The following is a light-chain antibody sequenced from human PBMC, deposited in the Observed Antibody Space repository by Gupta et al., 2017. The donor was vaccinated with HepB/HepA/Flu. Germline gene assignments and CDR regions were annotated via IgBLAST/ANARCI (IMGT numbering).Light chain of an antibody. CDR3: MQGTHWPLT. J-gene: IGKJ4*01. Sequence: DVVLTQSPLSLPVTLGQPASISCRSSQSLVYSDGNTYLTWFQQRPGQSPRRLLHKVSDRDSGVPDRFSGSGSGTDFTLKISRVEAEDVAIYYCMQGTHWPLTFGGGTKVEIK. CDR2: KVS. V-gene: IGKV2-30*01. CDR1: QSLVYSDGNTY.